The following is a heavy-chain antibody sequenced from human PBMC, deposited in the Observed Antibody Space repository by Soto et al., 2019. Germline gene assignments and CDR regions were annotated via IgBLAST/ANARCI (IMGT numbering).Heavy chain of an antibody. Sequence: EVQLLESGGGLVQPGGSLRLSCAASGFTCSSYAMSWVRQAPGKGLEWVSAISGSGGSTYYADSVKGRFTISRDNSKNTLYLQMNSLRAEDTAVYYCANQKWLQGDASDYWGQGTLVTVSS. CDR2: ISGSGGST. D-gene: IGHD5-12*01. CDR3: ANQKWLQGDASDY. J-gene: IGHJ4*02. CDR1: GFTCSSYA. V-gene: IGHV3-23*01.